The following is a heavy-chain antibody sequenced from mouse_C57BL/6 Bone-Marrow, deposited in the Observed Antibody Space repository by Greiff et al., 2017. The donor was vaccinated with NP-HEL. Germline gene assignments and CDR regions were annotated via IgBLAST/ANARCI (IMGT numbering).Heavy chain of an antibody. J-gene: IGHJ1*03. CDR3: ASSGYYGSSLYWYFDV. CDR2: IYPSDSET. Sequence: VQLQQPGAELVRPGSSVKLSCKASGYTFTSYWMDWVKQRPGQGLEWIGNIYPSDSETHYNQKFKDKATLTVDKSSSTAYMQLSSLTSEDSAVYYCASSGYYGSSLYWYFDVWGTGTTVTVSS. CDR1: GYTFTSYW. V-gene: IGHV1-61*01. D-gene: IGHD1-1*01.